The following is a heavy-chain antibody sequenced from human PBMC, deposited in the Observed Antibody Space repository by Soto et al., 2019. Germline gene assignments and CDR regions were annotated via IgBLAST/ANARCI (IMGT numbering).Heavy chain of an antibody. CDR3: AADATAWQQMVPSDY. J-gene: IGHJ4*02. D-gene: IGHD2-8*01. V-gene: IGHV1-58*01. Sequence: SVKVSCKASGFTSTSSAFQWVRQARGQRLEWIGWIAVGSGYTNYAQRFQDRVTLTRDMSTATTYMELSRLTSEDTAIYYCAADATAWQQMVPSDYWGQGTLVTVSS. CDR2: IAVGSGYT. CDR1: GFTSTSSA.